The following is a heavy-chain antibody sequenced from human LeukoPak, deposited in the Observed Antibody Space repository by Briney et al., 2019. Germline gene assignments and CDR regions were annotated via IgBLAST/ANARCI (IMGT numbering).Heavy chain of an antibody. V-gene: IGHV4-39*01. J-gene: IGHJ5*02. CDR1: GGSLSSSSYY. Sequence: SETLSLTCTVSGGSLSSSSYYWGWIRQPPGKGLEWIGSISYSGSTYYNPSLKSRVTISVDTSKNQFSLKLSSVTAADTAVYYCARGAGGYCSGGSCYSGDWFDPWGQGTLVTVSS. CDR2: ISYSGST. CDR3: ARGAGGYCSGGSCYSGDWFDP. D-gene: IGHD2-15*01.